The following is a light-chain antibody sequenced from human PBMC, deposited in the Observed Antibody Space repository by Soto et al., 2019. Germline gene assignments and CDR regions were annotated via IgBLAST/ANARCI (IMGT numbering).Light chain of an antibody. V-gene: IGKV3-20*01. CDR1: QSVSGAY. J-gene: IGKJ3*01. CDR3: PQSPFSLPR. Sequence: THSPVALSVTPGERVTLSCRASQSVSGAYLAWYQQKPGQAPRLLIYGASSRATGIPDRFSGSGSGTDFTLTISRLEPEDFAVYYCPQSPFSLPRFGHRSIVAI. CDR2: GAS.